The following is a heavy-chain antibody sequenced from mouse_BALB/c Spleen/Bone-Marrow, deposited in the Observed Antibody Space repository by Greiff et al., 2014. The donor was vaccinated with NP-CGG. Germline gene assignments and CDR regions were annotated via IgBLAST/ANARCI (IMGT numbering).Heavy chain of an antibody. D-gene: IGHD1-1*01. V-gene: IGHV1-9*01. CDR3: AREDGLWYFDV. J-gene: IGHJ1*01. CDR2: ILPGSGST. CDR1: GYTFSSYW. Sequence: LEESGAELMKPGASVKISCKATGYTFSSYWIEWVKQRPGHGLEWIGEILPGSGSTNYNEKFKGKATFTADTSSNTAYMQLSSLTPEDSAVYYCAREDGLWYFDVWGAGTTVTVSS.